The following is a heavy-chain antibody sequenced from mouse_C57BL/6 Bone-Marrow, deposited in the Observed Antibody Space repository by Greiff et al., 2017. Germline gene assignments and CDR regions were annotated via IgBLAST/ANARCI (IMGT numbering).Heavy chain of an antibody. CDR1: GFSINSDCY. CDR3: AGDLLFYYGNYPYFDY. CDR2: TFYSGIT. V-gene: IGHV3-3*01. J-gene: IGHJ2*01. Sequence: DVQLQESGPSLVRPSQTLSLTCTVTGFSINSDCYWIWIRQFPGNKLEYIGYTFYSGITYYNPSLESRTYITSDKSKNQFSLKLSSVTTEDTATYYCAGDLLFYYGNYPYFDYGGQGTTLTVSS. D-gene: IGHD2-1*01.